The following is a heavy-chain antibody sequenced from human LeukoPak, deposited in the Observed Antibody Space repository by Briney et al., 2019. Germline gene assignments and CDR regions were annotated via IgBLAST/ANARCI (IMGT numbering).Heavy chain of an antibody. CDR2: INPSSGST. Sequence: GASVKVSCKASGYNFISYYMHWVRQAPGQGLEWMGIINPSSGSTSYAQKFQDRVTMTRDTSTSTVYTELSSLKSEDTAVYYCAREDVVLVDAVRYYYYGMDVWGQGTTVTVSS. CDR3: AREDVVLVDAVRYYYYGMDV. J-gene: IGHJ6*02. CDR1: GYNFISYY. D-gene: IGHD2-8*01. V-gene: IGHV1-46*01.